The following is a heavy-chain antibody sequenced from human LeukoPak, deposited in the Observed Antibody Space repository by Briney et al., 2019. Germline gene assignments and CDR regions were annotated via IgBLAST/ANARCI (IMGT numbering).Heavy chain of an antibody. CDR2: ISGSGGST. D-gene: IGHD3-10*01. CDR1: GFTFSSYA. Sequence: PGGSLRLSCAPSGFTFSSYAMSWVRQAPGRGLEWVSAISGSGGSTYYADSVKGRFTISRDNSKNTLYLQMNSLRAEDTAVYYCATFSSESYYVFLWHACDIWGQRTMVTVSS. V-gene: IGHV3-23*01. CDR3: ATFSSESYYVFLWHACDI. J-gene: IGHJ3*02.